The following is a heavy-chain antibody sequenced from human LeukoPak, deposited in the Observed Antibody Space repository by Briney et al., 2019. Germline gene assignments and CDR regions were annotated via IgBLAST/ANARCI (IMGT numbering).Heavy chain of an antibody. CDR3: ARLLAAAGTGLDY. CDR1: GGSFSGYY. Sequence: PSETLSLTCAVYGGSFSGYYWSWIRQPPGKGLEWIGEISHSGSTNYNPSLKSRVTISLDTSKNQFSLKLSSVTAADTAVYYCARLLAAAGTGLDYWGQGTLVTVSS. CDR2: ISHSGST. V-gene: IGHV4-34*01. D-gene: IGHD6-13*01. J-gene: IGHJ4*02.